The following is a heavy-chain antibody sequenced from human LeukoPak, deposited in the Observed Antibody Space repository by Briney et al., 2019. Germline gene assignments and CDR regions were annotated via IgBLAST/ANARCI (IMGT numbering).Heavy chain of an antibody. CDR1: GGSFSGYY. J-gene: IGHJ4*02. D-gene: IGHD6-19*01. Sequence: SETLSLTCAVHGGSFSGYYWSWIRQPPGKGLEWIGEINHSGSTNYNPSLKSRVTISVDTSKNQFSLKLSSVTAADTAVYYCARGRSSGWYNNYFDYWGQGTLVTVSS. CDR2: INHSGST. CDR3: ARGRSSGWYNNYFDY. V-gene: IGHV4-34*01.